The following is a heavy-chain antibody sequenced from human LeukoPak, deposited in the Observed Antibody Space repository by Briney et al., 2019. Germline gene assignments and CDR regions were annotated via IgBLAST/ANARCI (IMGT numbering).Heavy chain of an antibody. CDR2: IIPILGIA. CDR1: GGTFSSYA. V-gene: IGHV1-69*04. D-gene: IGHD6-13*01. CDR3: ARDRCSSSCPGRDAFDI. J-gene: IGHJ3*02. Sequence: SVTVSCKASGGTFSSYAISWVRQAPGQGLEWMGRIIPILGIANYAQKFQGRVTITADKSTSTAYMELSSLRSEDTAVYYCARDRCSSSCPGRDAFDIWGQGTMVTVSS.